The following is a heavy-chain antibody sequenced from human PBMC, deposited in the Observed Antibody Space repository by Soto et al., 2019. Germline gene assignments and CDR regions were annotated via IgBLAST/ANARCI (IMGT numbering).Heavy chain of an antibody. V-gene: IGHV4-34*01. CDR1: GGSFSGYY. CDR3: AYGSGSYYNRRPFDY. CDR2: INHSGST. J-gene: IGHJ4*02. D-gene: IGHD3-10*01. Sequence: QVQLQQWGAGLLKPSETLSLTCAVYGGSFSGYYWSWIRQPPGKGLEWIGEINHSGSTNYNPSLKSRVPISVDTSKNQFSLKLSSVTAADTAVYYCAYGSGSYYNRRPFDYWGQGTLVTVSS.